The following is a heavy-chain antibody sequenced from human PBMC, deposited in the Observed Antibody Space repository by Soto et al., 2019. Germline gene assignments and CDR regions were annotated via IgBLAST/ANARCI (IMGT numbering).Heavy chain of an antibody. CDR2: INHSGST. CDR3: ARDPTYYYDSSGYEYAFDI. D-gene: IGHD3-22*01. CDR1: GGSFSCYY. Sequence: PSETLSLTCAVYGGSFSCYYWSWIRQPPGKGLEWIGEINHSGSTNYNPSLKSRVTISVDTSKNQFSLKLSSVTAADTAVYYCARDPTYYYDSSGYEYAFDIWGQGTMVTVSS. J-gene: IGHJ3*02. V-gene: IGHV4-34*01.